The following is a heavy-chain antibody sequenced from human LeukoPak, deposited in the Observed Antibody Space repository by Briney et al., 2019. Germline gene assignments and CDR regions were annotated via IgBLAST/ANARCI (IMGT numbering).Heavy chain of an antibody. J-gene: IGHJ4*02. CDR3: ARDSGSDTAVNFDY. D-gene: IGHD5-18*01. V-gene: IGHV4-30-4*01. CDR2: ICYSRST. Sequence: YICYSRSTYYTPSLNSRVTISVDTSKNQFSLKLSSVTAADTAVYYCARDSGSDTAVNFDYWGQGTLVTVSS.